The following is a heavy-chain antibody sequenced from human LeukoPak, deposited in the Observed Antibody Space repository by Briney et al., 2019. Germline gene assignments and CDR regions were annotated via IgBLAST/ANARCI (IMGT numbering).Heavy chain of an antibody. D-gene: IGHD3-10*01. J-gene: IGHJ4*02. CDR2: MNPNSGNT. Sequence: ASVKVSCKASGYTFTSYDINWVRQATGQGLEWMGWMNPNSGNTGYAQKFQGRVTMTRNTSISTAYMELSSLRSEDTAVCYCARGRRMVRGVGDLPDYWGQGTLVTVSS. CDR3: ARGRRMVRGVGDLPDY. V-gene: IGHV1-8*01. CDR1: GYTFTSYD.